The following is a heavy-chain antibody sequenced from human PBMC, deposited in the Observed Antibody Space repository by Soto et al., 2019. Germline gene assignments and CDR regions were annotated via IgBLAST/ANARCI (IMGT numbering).Heavy chain of an antibody. J-gene: IGHJ4*02. V-gene: IGHV5-10-1*03. CDR2: IDPSDSYT. Sequence: EVQLVQSGAEVKKPGESLGLSCQGSGYRFINYWISWVRQMPGKGLEWVGRIDPSDSYTVYSPSFQGHVTISIDTAINTAFLEWRSLQASDTAMYYCVRHGNGTPFYFDFWGRGTLVPVSS. CDR3: VRHGNGTPFYFDF. D-gene: IGHD1-1*01. CDR1: GYRFINYW.